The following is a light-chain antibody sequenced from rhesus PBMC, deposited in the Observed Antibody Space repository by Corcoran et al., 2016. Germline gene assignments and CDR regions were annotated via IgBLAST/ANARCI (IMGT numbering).Light chain of an antibody. CDR1: QSLLHSDDYPY. J-gene: IGKJ2*01. CDR3: MQGTQLPYS. Sequence: DIVMTQTPLSLPVTPGEPASISCRSSQSLLHSDDYPYLDWYLQKPGQSPQLLIYLGSTRASGVPDRVSGSGSGTDVTLKSSRVEAEDVGVYYCMQGTQLPYSFGQGTKVEI. V-gene: IGKV2-90*01. CDR2: LGS.